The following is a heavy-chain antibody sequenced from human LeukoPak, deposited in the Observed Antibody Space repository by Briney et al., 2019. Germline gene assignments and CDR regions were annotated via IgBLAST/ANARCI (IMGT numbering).Heavy chain of an antibody. Sequence: ASVKVSCKASGYTLTSYAMNWVRQAPGQGLEWMGWINTNTGNPTYAQGFTGRFVFSLDTSVSTAYLQISSLKAEDTAVYYCAREGSPHIGSSWYLWFDPWGQGTLVTVSS. CDR2: INTNTGNP. J-gene: IGHJ5*02. CDR3: AREGSPHIGSSWYLWFDP. V-gene: IGHV7-4-1*02. CDR1: GYTLTSYA. D-gene: IGHD6-13*01.